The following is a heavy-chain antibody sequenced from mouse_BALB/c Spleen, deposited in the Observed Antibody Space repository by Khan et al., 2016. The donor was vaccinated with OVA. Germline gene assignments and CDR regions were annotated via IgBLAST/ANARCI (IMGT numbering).Heavy chain of an antibody. Sequence: VELVESGPGLVAPSQSLSITCTISGFSLTNYGVHWVRQPPGKGLEWLVVICTDGSTTYNSDLKSKMTISKDNSQRQVFLKKNRLQTDSTAVYVCARQTYGRYNILAYWGQGTSVTVSS. CDR3: ARQTYGRYNILAY. D-gene: IGHD1-1*01. CDR2: ICTDGST. CDR1: GFSLTNYG. J-gene: IGHJ4*01. V-gene: IGHV2-6-1*01.